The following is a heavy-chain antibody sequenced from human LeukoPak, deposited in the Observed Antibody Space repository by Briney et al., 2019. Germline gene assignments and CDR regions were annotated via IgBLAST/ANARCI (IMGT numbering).Heavy chain of an antibody. J-gene: IGHJ6*02. Sequence: ASVKVSCKASGYTFTGYYMHWVRQAPGQGLEWMGWINPNSSGTNYAQKFQGRVTMTRDTSISTAYMELSRLRSDDTAVYYCARDPLRFLEWPASGMDVWGQGTTVTVSS. CDR3: ARDPLRFLEWPASGMDV. V-gene: IGHV1-2*02. CDR2: INPNSSGT. CDR1: GYTFTGYY. D-gene: IGHD3-3*01.